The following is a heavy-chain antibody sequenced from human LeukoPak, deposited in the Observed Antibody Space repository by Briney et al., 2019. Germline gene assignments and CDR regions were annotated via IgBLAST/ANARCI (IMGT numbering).Heavy chain of an antibody. V-gene: IGHV4-34*01. CDR3: ASITRPAYSSGWYRDY. D-gene: IGHD6-19*01. CDR2: INHRGST. CDR1: GGSFSGYY. J-gene: IGHJ4*02. Sequence: PSETLSLTCAVYGGSFSGYYWSWIRQPPGKGLEWIGEINHRGSTNYNPSLKSRVTISVDTSKNQFSLKLSSVTAADTAVYYCASITRPAYSSGWYRDYWGQGTLVTVSS.